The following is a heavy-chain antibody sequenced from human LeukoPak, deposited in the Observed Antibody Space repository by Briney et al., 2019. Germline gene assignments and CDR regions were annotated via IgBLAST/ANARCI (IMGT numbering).Heavy chain of an antibody. V-gene: IGHV1-8*01. Sequence: ASVKVSRKASGYTFTSYDINWVRQATGQGLEWMGWMNPNSGNTGYAQKFQGRVTMTRNTSISTAYMELSSLRSEDTAVYYCARTTEGGYSYGSFYYYYMDVWGKGATVTISS. CDR1: GYTFTSYD. CDR3: ARTTEGGYSYGSFYYYYMDV. CDR2: MNPNSGNT. D-gene: IGHD5-18*01. J-gene: IGHJ6*03.